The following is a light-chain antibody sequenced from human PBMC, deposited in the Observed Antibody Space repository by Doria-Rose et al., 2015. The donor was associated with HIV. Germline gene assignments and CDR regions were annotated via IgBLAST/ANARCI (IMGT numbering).Light chain of an antibody. CDR1: QSLLYTSKDY. CDR2: WAS. Sequence: TQSPESLGMSLGERATLNCKSNQSLLYTSKDYLAWYQQKPGQPPKLLIYWASTRQSRVPARFSGSGSGTDCTLTISSLEAEDVAVYYCQQYYDTPSFGPGTTVDIK. CDR3: QQYYDTPS. J-gene: IGKJ3*01. V-gene: IGKV4-1*01.